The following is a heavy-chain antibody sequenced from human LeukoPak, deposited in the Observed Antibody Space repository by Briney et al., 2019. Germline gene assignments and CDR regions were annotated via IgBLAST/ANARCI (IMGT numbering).Heavy chain of an antibody. CDR3: ARGADYGGNSVPFDY. Sequence: SQTLSLTCTVSGGSISSGGHYWGWIRQQPGKGLEWIGYIYYRGTTYYNPSPKSRVSISLDTSKNQVSLKLTSVTAADTAVYYCARGADYGGNSVPFDYWGQGTLVTVSS. CDR1: GGSISSGGHY. V-gene: IGHV4-31*03. J-gene: IGHJ4*02. CDR2: IYYRGTT. D-gene: IGHD4-23*01.